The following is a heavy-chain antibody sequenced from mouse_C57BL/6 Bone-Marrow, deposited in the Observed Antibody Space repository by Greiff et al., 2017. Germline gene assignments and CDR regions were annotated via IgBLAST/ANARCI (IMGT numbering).Heavy chain of an antibody. V-gene: IGHV14-4*01. CDR2: IDPENGDT. CDR3: TTWGDYDGDY. CDR1: GFNIQDDY. D-gene: IGHD2-4*01. Sequence: EVQLQQSGAELVRPGASVKLSCTASGFNIQDDYMHWVKQRPEQGLEWIGWIDPENGDTEYASKFQGKATITADTSSNTAYMQLSSLTSEDTAVYYCTTWGDYDGDYWGQGTTLTVSS. J-gene: IGHJ2*01.